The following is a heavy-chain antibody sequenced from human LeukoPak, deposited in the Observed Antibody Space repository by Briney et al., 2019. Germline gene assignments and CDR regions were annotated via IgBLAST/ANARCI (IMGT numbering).Heavy chain of an antibody. J-gene: IGHJ4*02. CDR2: INPNSGGT. D-gene: IGHD6-6*01. Sequence: VASVKVSCKASGYTFTGYYMHWVRQAPGQGLEWMGWINPNSGGTNYAQKFQGRVTMTRDTSISTAYMELSRLRSDDTAVYYCARDHSLGFLEYSSSRALDYWGQGTLVTVSS. CDR3: ARDHSLGFLEYSSSRALDY. CDR1: GYTFTGYY. V-gene: IGHV1-2*02.